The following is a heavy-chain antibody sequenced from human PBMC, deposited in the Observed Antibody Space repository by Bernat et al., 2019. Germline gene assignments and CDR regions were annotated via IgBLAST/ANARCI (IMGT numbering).Heavy chain of an antibody. Sequence: QLQLQESGPGLVKPSETLSLTCTVSGGSISSSSYYWGWIRQPPGKGLEWIGSIYYSGSTYYNPSLKSRVTISVDTSKNQFSLKLSSVTAADTAVYYCASWYDYGAYRDSDSYWGQGTLVTVSS. J-gene: IGHJ4*02. CDR1: GGSISSSSYY. CDR2: IYYSGST. V-gene: IGHV4-39*01. D-gene: IGHD4-17*01. CDR3: ASWYDYGAYRDSDSY.